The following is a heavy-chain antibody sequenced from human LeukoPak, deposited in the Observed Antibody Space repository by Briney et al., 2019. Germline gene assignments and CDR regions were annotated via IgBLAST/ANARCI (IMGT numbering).Heavy chain of an antibody. CDR3: VKDLYYDNSGYYSGAFDY. V-gene: IGHV3-64D*09. CDR2: INSNGGRT. D-gene: IGHD3-22*01. Sequence: GGSLRLSCSAAGFTFKSYPMHWVRQAPGKGLEYVSAINSNGGRTYYADSVKGRFTISRDNSKNTLYLQMSSLRVDDTAVYYCVKDLYYDNSGYYSGAFDYWGQGTLVTVSS. CDR1: GFTFKSYP. J-gene: IGHJ4*02.